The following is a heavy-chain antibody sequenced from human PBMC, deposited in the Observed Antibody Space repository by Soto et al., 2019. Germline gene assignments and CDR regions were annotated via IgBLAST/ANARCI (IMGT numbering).Heavy chain of an antibody. D-gene: IGHD1-1*01. CDR1: GFSLSTSGMC. CDR3: ARIRYEGGGIDV. V-gene: IGHV2-70*01. J-gene: IGHJ6*02. CDR2: IDWDDDK. Sequence: SGPTLVNPTQPLTLTCTFSGFSLSTSGMCVSWIRQPPGKALEWLALIDWDDDKYYSTSLKTRLTISKDTSKNQVVLTMNNMDPVEKATDYCARIRYEGGGIDVWGQGTTVTVSS.